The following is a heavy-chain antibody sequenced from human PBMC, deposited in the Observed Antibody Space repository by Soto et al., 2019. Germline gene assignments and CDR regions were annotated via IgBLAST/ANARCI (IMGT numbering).Heavy chain of an antibody. CDR1: GGSISSGGYY. J-gene: IGHJ5*01. D-gene: IGHD1-26*01. CDR2: IYYSGST. Sequence: LSLTCTVSGGSISSGGYYWSWIRQHPGKGLEWIGYIYYSGSTYYNPSLKSRVTISVDTSKNQFSLKLSSVTAADTAVYYCARDALGAQIPVPRNWFDSRDQGTLLTVSS. CDR3: ARDALGAQIPVPRNWFDS. V-gene: IGHV4-31*03.